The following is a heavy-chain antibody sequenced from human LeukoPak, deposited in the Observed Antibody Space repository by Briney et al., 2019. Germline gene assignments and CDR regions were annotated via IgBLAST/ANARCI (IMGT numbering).Heavy chain of an antibody. CDR2: IKSKTDGGTT. CDR3: TTDRDCTNGVCYPLDY. CDR1: GFTFSIAW. Sequence: PGGSLRLSCAASGFTFSIAWMSWVRQAPGKGLEWDGRIKSKTDGGTTDYAAPVKGRFTISRDDSKNTLYLQMNSLKTEDTAVYYCTTDRDCTNGVCYPLDYWGQGTLVTVSS. J-gene: IGHJ4*02. D-gene: IGHD2-8*01. V-gene: IGHV3-15*01.